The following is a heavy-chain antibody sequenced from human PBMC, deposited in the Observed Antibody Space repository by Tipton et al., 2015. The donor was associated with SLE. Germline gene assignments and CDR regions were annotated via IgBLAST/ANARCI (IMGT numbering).Heavy chain of an antibody. CDR2: INHSGST. V-gene: IGHV4-34*01. CDR1: GGSFRGYQ. J-gene: IGHJ5*02. D-gene: IGHD2-8*01. Sequence: TLSLTCAVYGGSFRGYQWSWIRQTPGKGLEWIGEINHSGSTYYIPSLQSRVTMSVDTSKNHFSLKLSSVTAADTAVYYCARHDTNYGRNWFDPWGQGTLVTVSS. CDR3: ARHDTNYGRNWFDP.